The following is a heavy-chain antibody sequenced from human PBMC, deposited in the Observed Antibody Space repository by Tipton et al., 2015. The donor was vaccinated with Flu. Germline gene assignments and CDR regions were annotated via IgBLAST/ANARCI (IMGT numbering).Heavy chain of an antibody. CDR1: DGSIRNYY. J-gene: IGHJ6*02. CDR2: IFYSGST. D-gene: IGHD6-6*01. CDR3: ASTQMSARGNYYYHSGMDF. V-gene: IGHV4-59*07. Sequence: TLSLTCTVSDGSIRNYYWNWVRQSPGEGLEWIGYIFYSGSTNYNPSLKNRASTSIDVSKNQFSLNVESVTAADTAVYYCASTQMSARGNYYYHSGMDFWGQGTADTVTS.